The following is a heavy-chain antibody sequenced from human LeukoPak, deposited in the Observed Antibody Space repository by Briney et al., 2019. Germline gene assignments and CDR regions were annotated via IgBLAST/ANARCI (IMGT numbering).Heavy chain of an antibody. CDR3: ATDRRNEMATTMGPFDI. CDR2: ISYDGSNK. V-gene: IGHV3-30*03. J-gene: IGHJ3*02. Sequence: GGSLRLSCAASGFTFSSYGMHWVRQAPGKGLEWVAVISYDGSNKYYADSVKGRFTISRDNSKNTLYLQMTSLRAEDTALYYCATDRRNEMATTMGPFDIWGQGTMVTVSS. D-gene: IGHD5-24*01. CDR1: GFTFSSYG.